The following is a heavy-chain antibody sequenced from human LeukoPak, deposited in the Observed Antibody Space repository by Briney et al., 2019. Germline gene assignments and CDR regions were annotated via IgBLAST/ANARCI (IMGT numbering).Heavy chain of an antibody. Sequence: GGSLRLSCAASGFTFSSYAMSWVRQAPGKGLEWVSVISVGGGGTTYADSVKGRFTISRDNSRNTLYLQMNSLRAEDTAVYYCTTRADARDYYDSSGRYFDYWGQGTLVTVSS. CDR2: ISVGGGGT. D-gene: IGHD3-22*01. J-gene: IGHJ4*02. CDR3: TTRADARDYYDSSGRYFDY. V-gene: IGHV3-23*01. CDR1: GFTFSSYA.